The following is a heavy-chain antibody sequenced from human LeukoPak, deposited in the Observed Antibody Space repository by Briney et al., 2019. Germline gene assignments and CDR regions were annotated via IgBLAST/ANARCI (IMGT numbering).Heavy chain of an antibody. CDR2: IKSKTDGGTT. J-gene: IGHJ4*02. V-gene: IGHV3-15*01. CDR1: GFTFSNAW. Sequence: GGSLRLSCAASGFTFSNAWMSWVRQAPGKGLEWVGRIKSKTDGGTTDYAAPVKGRFTISRDDSKNTLYLQMNSLRAEDTAVYYCAKDPPSIAVAGTGGLVDYWGQGTLVTVSS. D-gene: IGHD6-19*01. CDR3: AKDPPSIAVAGTGGLVDY.